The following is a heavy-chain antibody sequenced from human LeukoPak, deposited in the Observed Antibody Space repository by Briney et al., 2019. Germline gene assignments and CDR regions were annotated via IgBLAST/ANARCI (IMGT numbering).Heavy chain of an antibody. Sequence: SETLSLTCTVSSGSISGSSYFWGWVRQPPGKGLEWIGSLHYSGTTYYNPSLKSRVTISVDTSKNQFSLNLRSVTAADTAVYYCARRNWVVGPRYYFDYWGQGTLVTVSS. D-gene: IGHD1-26*01. CDR2: LHYSGTT. V-gene: IGHV4-39*07. CDR3: ARRNWVVGPRYYFDY. CDR1: SGSISGSSYF. J-gene: IGHJ4*02.